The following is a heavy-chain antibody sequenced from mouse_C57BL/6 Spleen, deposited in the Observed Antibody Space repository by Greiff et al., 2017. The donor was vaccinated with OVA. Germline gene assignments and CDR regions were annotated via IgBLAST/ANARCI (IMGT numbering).Heavy chain of an antibody. V-gene: IGHV1-20*01. CDR2: INPYNGDT. CDR3: ARKGHDYDEDYLDY. D-gene: IGHD2-4*01. J-gene: IGHJ2*01. Sequence: VQLQQSGPELVKPGDSVKMSCKASGYSFTGYFMNWVMQSPGQSLEWIGRINPYNGDTFYNQKFKGKATLTVDKSSSTAHMELRSLTSEDSAVYYCARKGHDYDEDYLDYWGQGTTLTVSS. CDR1: GYSFTGYF.